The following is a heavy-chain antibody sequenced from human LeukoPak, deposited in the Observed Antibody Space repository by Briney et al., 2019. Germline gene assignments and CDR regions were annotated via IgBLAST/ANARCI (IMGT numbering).Heavy chain of an antibody. Sequence: GGSLRLSCAASGFTFSSYIMNWLRQAPGKGLEWVSFISSSSNYIYYADSVKGRFTISRDNAKNTLYLQMNSLRAEDTAVYYCARVGSGNYYAYWGQGTLVTVSS. D-gene: IGHD3-10*01. J-gene: IGHJ4*02. CDR1: GFTFSSYI. CDR3: ARVGSGNYYAY. CDR2: ISSSSNYI. V-gene: IGHV3-21*01.